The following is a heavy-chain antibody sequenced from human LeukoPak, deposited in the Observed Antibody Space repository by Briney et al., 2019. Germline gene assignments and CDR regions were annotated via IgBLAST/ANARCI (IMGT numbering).Heavy chain of an antibody. J-gene: IGHJ5*02. CDR1: GFTVSSNY. V-gene: IGHV3-66*02. D-gene: IGHD2-8*01. CDR3: ARVFQGVCFDP. Sequence: HPGGSLRLSCAASGFTVSSNYMSWVRRAPGKGLEWVSVIYSGGSTYYADSVKGRFTISRDNSKNTLYLQMNSLRDEDTAVYYCARVFQGVCFDPWGQGTLVTVS. CDR2: IYSGGST.